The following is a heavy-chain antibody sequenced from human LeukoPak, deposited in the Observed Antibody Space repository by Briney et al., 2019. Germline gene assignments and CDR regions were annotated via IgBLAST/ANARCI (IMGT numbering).Heavy chain of an antibody. D-gene: IGHD1-26*01. J-gene: IGHJ4*02. V-gene: IGHV4-34*01. CDR2: INHSGST. Sequence: PSETLSLTCAVYGGSFSGYYWSWIRQPPGKGLEWIGEINHSGSTNYNPSLKSRVTISVDTSKNQFSLKLSSVTAADTAVYYCASSVSYRNFDFWGQGTLVTVSS. CDR3: ASSVSYRNFDF. CDR1: GGSFSGYY.